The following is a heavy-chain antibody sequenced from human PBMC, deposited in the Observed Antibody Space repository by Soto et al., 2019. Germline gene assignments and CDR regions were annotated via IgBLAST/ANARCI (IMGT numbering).Heavy chain of an antibody. D-gene: IGHD6-13*01. Sequence: PGGSLRLSCAASGFTFSSYGMHWVRQAPGKGLEWVAVIRYDGSNKYYADSVKGRFTISRDNSKNTLYLQMNSLRAEDTAVYYCARDPSSWYFPYYYYYGMDVWGQGTTVTVSS. CDR3: ARDPSSWYFPYYYYYGMDV. V-gene: IGHV3-33*01. CDR1: GFTFSSYG. CDR2: IRYDGSNK. J-gene: IGHJ6*02.